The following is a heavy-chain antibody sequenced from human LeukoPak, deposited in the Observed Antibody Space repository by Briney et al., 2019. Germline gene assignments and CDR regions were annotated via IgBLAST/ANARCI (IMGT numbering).Heavy chain of an antibody. CDR1: GFTFSSYA. V-gene: IGHV3-23*01. Sequence: GGSLRLSCAASGFTFSSYAMSWVRQAPGKGLEWVSAISGSGGSTYYADSVKGRFTISRDNSKNTLYLQTNSLRAEDTAVYYCAKTYSGSYSYYFDYWGQGTLVTVSS. CDR3: AKTYSGSYSYYFDY. D-gene: IGHD1-26*01. J-gene: IGHJ4*02. CDR2: ISGSGGST.